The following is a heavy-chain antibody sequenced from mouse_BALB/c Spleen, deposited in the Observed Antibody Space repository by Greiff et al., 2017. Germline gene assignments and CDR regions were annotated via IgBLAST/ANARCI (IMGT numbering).Heavy chain of an antibody. J-gene: IGHJ4*01. Sequence: EVMLVESGGGLVKPGGSLKLSCAASGFTFSSYAMSWVRQSPEKRLEWVADISSGGSYTYYPDTVTGRFTISRDNAKNTLYLEMSSLRSEDTAMYYGAGVWDAMDYWGQGTSVTVSS. CDR2: ISSGGSYT. CDR3: AGVWDAMDY. CDR1: GFTFSSYA. D-gene: IGHD2-10*02. V-gene: IGHV5-9-4*01.